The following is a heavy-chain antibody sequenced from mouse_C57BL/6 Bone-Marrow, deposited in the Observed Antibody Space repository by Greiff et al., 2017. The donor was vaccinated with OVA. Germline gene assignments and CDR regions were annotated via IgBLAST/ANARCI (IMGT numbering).Heavy chain of an antibody. V-gene: IGHV12-3*01. CDR2: ITHSGET. J-gene: IGHJ3*01. CDR1: GFPITSGYY. Sequence: QVQLKESGPGLVKPSQSLFLTCSITGFPITSGYYWIWIRQSPGKPLEWMGYITHSGETFYNPSLQSPISITRETSKNQFFLQLNSVTTEDTAMYYCAGDSSYGLAYWGQGTLVTVSA. CDR3: AGDSSYGLAY. D-gene: IGHD1-1*01.